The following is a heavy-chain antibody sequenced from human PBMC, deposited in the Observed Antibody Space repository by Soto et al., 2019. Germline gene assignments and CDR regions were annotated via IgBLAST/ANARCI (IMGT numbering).Heavy chain of an antibody. CDR3: AGVVWFRGLDV. CDR1: GDSVARNSAA. Sequence: SQTLSLTCDISGDSVARNSAAWHWIRQSPSRGLEWLGRTYYRSGWENDYALSVKSRISISPDTSKNQFSLHLYSVTPEDTAVYYCAGVVWFRGLDVWGQGTPVTVSS. CDR2: TYYRSGWEN. J-gene: IGHJ6*02. V-gene: IGHV6-1*01. D-gene: IGHD3-16*01.